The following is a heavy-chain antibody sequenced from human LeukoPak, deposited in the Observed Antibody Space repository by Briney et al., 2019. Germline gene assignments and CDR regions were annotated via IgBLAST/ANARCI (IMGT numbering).Heavy chain of an antibody. CDR1: GGSISRSSYY. Sequence: ETLSLTCTVSGGSISRSSYYWGWIRQPPGKGLEWIGSIYYSGSTYYNPSLKSRVTISVDTSKNQFSLKLSSVTAADTAVYYCARDARGQLYGGGGLDYWGQGTLVTVSS. CDR3: ARDARGQLYGGGGLDY. V-gene: IGHV4-39*07. D-gene: IGHD3-16*01. CDR2: IYYSGST. J-gene: IGHJ4*02.